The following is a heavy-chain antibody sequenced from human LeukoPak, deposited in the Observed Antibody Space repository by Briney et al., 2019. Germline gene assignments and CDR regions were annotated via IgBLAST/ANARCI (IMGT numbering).Heavy chain of an antibody. CDR2: ISGSGGST. CDR1: GFTFSSYA. Sequence: GGSLRLSCAASGFTFSSYAMSWVRQAPGKGLEWVSAISGSGGSTYYADSVKGRFTISRDNSKNTLYLQMNSLRAEDTAVYYCAITGSYWGVYYFDYWGQEPWSPSPQ. V-gene: IGHV3-23*01. CDR3: AITGSYWGVYYFDY. J-gene: IGHJ4*01. D-gene: IGHD1-26*01.